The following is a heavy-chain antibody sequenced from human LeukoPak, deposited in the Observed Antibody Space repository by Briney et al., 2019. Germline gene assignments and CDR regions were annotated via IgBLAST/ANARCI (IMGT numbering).Heavy chain of an antibody. D-gene: IGHD3-22*01. CDR1: GFTFSSYW. J-gene: IGHJ4*02. Sequence: VVSLRLSCAASGFTFSSYWMHWVRQAPGKGLMWVSRINSDGSSTSYADSVKGRFTISRDNAKNTLYLQMNSLRAEHTAVYYCAREATRYYDSSGDVDYWGQGTLVTVSS. CDR2: INSDGSST. V-gene: IGHV3-74*01. CDR3: AREATRYYDSSGDVDY.